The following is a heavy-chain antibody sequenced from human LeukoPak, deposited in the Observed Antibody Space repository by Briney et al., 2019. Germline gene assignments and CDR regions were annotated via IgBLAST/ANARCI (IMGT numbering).Heavy chain of an antibody. V-gene: IGHV1-46*01. CDR2: INPSGGST. Sequence: ASVKVSCKASGGTFSSYAIGWVRQAPGQGLEWMGIINPSGGSTSYAQKFQGRVTMTRDTSTSTVYMELSSLRSEDTAVYYCARAGSYLDYWGQGTLVTVSS. CDR1: GGTFSSYA. CDR3: ARAGSYLDY. J-gene: IGHJ4*02. D-gene: IGHD1-26*01.